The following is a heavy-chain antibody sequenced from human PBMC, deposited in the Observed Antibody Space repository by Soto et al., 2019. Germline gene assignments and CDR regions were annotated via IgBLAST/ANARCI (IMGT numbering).Heavy chain of an antibody. CDR3: ARSANYDSGGFYHYFDW. CDR2: IWYDGSNK. D-gene: IGHD3-22*01. Sequence: PGGSLRLSCAAPGFTFSSYGMHWVRQAPGKGLEWVAVIWYDGSNKYYVDSVKGRFTISRDNSKNTLYLQMNSLRAEDTAVYYCARSANYDSGGFYHYFDWWGQGSQVTVSS. V-gene: IGHV3-33*01. CDR1: GFTFSSYG. J-gene: IGHJ4*02.